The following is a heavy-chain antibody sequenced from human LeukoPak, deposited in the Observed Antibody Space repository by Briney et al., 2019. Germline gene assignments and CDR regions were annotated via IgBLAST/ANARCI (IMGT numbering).Heavy chain of an antibody. V-gene: IGHV1-2*02. Sequence: GASVKVSCKASGYTFTGYYMHWVRQAPGQGLEWMGWINPNSGGTNYAQKFQGRVTMTRDTSISTAYMELSRLRSDDTAVYYRASGGYCSSTSCYGVLDYWGQGTLVTVSS. CDR2: INPNSGGT. J-gene: IGHJ4*02. CDR3: ASGGYCSSTSCYGVLDY. D-gene: IGHD2-2*03. CDR1: GYTFTGYY.